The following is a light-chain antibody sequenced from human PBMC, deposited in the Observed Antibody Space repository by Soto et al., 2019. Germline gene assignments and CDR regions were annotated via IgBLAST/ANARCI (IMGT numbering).Light chain of an antibody. CDR1: SSDVGGYNY. V-gene: IGLV2-14*01. J-gene: IGLJ2*01. CDR3: IAYTTRSARVV. Sequence: QSAMTQPASVSGSPGQSITISCTGTSSDVGGYNYVSWYQQHPGKAPKLMIYEVSHRPSGVSNRFSGSKSGITASLTISGLQAEDEADYYCIAYTTRSARVVFGGGTKLTVL. CDR2: EVS.